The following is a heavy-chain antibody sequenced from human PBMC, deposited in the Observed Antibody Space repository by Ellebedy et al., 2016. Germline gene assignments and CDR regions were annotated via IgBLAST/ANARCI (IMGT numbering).Heavy chain of an antibody. J-gene: IGHJ4*02. V-gene: IGHV3-15*01. Sequence: GESLKISCAASGFTFSNAWMSWVRQAPGKGLEWVGRIKSKTDGGTTDYAAPVKGRFTISRDDSKNTLYLQMNSLKTEDTAVYHCTTFTIAVAGDWGQGTLVTVSS. CDR2: IKSKTDGGTT. CDR1: GFTFSNAW. CDR3: TTFTIAVAGD. D-gene: IGHD6-19*01.